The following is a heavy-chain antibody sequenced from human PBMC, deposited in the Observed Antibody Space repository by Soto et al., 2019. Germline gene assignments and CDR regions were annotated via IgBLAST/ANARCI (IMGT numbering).Heavy chain of an antibody. CDR3: AKHLWFGESVFDP. D-gene: IGHD3-10*01. J-gene: IGHJ5*02. V-gene: IGHV3-23*01. CDR2: IRGGADSA. Sequence: GGSLRLSCAASGFTFSRYGMSWVRQAPRKGLEWVSTIRGGADSANYADSVKGRFIISRDNSKNMMYLQMNSLRADDTAVSYCAKHLWFGESVFDPWGQGTLVTVSS. CDR1: GFTFSRYG.